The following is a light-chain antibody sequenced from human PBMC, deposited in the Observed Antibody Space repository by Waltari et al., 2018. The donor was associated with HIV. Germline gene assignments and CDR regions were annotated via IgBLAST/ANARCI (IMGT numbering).Light chain of an antibody. Sequence: QSALTQPPSASGSLGQSVPLSCTGRSTDVGRSDYVSWYQQHPGKAPKLLIFEVNKRPSGVPDRFSGSKSGNTASLTVSGLQAEDEAEYSCSSYAGINPVIFGGGTTLTVL. V-gene: IGLV2-8*01. CDR3: SSYAGINPVI. CDR1: STDVGRSDY. CDR2: EVN. J-gene: IGLJ2*01.